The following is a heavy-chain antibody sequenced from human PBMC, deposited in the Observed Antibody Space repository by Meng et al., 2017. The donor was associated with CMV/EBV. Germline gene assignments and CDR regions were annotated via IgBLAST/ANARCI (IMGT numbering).Heavy chain of an antibody. CDR3: ARDWITIFDYYYGMDV. CDR1: GGSISSYY. Sequence: SETLSLTCTVSGGSISSYYWSWIRQPPGKGLEWIGYIHYSGSTNYNPSLKSRVTISVDTSKNQFSLKLSSVTAADTAVYYCARDWITIFDYYYGMDVWGQGTTVTVSS. D-gene: IGHD3-3*01. J-gene: IGHJ6*02. V-gene: IGHV4-59*01. CDR2: IHYSGST.